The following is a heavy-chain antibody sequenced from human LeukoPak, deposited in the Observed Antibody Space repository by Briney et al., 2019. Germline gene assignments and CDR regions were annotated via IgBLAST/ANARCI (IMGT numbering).Heavy chain of an antibody. J-gene: IGHJ4*02. D-gene: IGHD3-22*01. Sequence: SETLSLTCTVSGGSITSYYWSWIRQPPGRGLEWIGHIYYSGITNYNPSLKSRVTISVDTSKNQFSLRLTSVTAADTAVYYCARHNYYDSSGYYPLGYWGQGTLVTVSS. V-gene: IGHV4-59*08. CDR3: ARHNYYDSSGYYPLGY. CDR2: IYYSGIT. CDR1: GGSITSYY.